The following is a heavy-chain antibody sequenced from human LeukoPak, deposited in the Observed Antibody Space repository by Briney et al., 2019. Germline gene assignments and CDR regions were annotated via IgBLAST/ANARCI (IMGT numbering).Heavy chain of an antibody. CDR2: IYYSGST. CDR1: GGSISSYY. D-gene: IGHD4-17*01. CDR3: ARVYGDYDGDGMDV. V-gene: IGHV4-59*01. J-gene: IGHJ6*02. Sequence: SETLSLTWTVSGGSISSYYWSWIRQPPGKGLEWIGYIYYSGSTNYNPSLKSRVTISVDTSKNQFSLKLSSVTAADTAVYYCARVYGDYDGDGMDVWGQGTTVTVSS.